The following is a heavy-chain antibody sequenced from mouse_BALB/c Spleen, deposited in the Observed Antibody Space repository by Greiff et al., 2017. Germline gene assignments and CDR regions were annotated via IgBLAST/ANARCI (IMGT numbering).Heavy chain of an antibody. D-gene: IGHD2-3*01. CDR3: AKSDGYTSYYAMDY. Sequence: QVQLKQSGAELAKPGASVKMSCKASGYTFTSYWMHWVKQRPGQGLEWIGYINPSTGYTEYNQKFKDKATLTADKSSSTAYMQLSSLTSEDSAFYYCAKSDGYTSYYAMDYWGQGTSVTVSS. CDR2: INPSTGYT. V-gene: IGHV1-7*01. CDR1: GYTFTSYW. J-gene: IGHJ4*01.